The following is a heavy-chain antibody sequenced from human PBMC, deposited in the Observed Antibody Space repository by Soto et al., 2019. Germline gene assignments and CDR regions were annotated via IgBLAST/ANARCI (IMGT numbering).Heavy chain of an antibody. CDR2: INAGNGNT. D-gene: IGHD4-17*01. CDR3: ARWPTVTTGYYYYGMDV. Sequence: QVQLVQSGAEVKKPGASVKVSCMASGYTFTSYAMHWVRQAPGQRLEWMGWINAGNGNTKYSQKFQGRVTITRDTSASTAYMELSSLRSEDTAVYYCARWPTVTTGYYYYGMDVWGQGTTVTVSS. J-gene: IGHJ6*02. V-gene: IGHV1-3*01. CDR1: GYTFTSYA.